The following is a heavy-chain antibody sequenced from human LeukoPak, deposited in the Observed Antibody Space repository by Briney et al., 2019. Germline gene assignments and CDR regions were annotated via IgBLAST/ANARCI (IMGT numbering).Heavy chain of an antibody. V-gene: IGHV4-4*02. CDR3: ARDPNGSGWFDY. D-gene: IGHD6-19*01. J-gene: IGHJ5*01. CDR2: IYHSGST. CDR1: GGSISSSNW. Sequence: SETLSLTCAVSGGSISSSNWWSWVRPPPGKGLEWIGEIYHSGSTNYNPSLKSRVTISVDKSKNQFSLKLSSVTAADTAVYYCARDPNGSGWFDYWGQGTLVTVSS.